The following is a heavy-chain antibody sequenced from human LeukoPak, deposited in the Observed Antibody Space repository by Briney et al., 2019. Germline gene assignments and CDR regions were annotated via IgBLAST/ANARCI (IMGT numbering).Heavy chain of an antibody. V-gene: IGHV3-53*01. CDR2: IYSGGST. CDR1: GFTVSSNY. J-gene: IGHJ4*02. D-gene: IGHD2-21*01. CDR3: ARAVPPVMTFDY. Sequence: PGGSLRLSCAASGFTVSSNYMSWVRQAPGKGLEWVSVIYSGGSTYYADSVKGRFTISRDNSKSTLYLQMNSLRAEDTAVYYCARAVPPVMTFDYWGQGTLVTVSS.